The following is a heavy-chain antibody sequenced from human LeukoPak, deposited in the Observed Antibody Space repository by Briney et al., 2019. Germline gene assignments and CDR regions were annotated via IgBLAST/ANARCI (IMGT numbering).Heavy chain of an antibody. CDR1: GGSISSSSYY. Sequence: PSETLSLTCTVSGGSISSSSYYWGWIRQPPGKGLEWIGSIYYSGSTYYNPSLKSRVTISVDTSKNQFSLNLSSVTAADTAVYYCARIAGYCSSTSFRAPEADYYYYYMDVWGKGTTVTVSS. CDR3: ARIAGYCSSTSFRAPEADYYYYYMDV. CDR2: IYYSGST. J-gene: IGHJ6*03. D-gene: IGHD2-2*03. V-gene: IGHV4-39*01.